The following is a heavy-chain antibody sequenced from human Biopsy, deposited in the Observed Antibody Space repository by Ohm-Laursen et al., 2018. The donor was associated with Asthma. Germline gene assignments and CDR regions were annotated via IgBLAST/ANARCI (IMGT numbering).Heavy chain of an antibody. J-gene: IGHJ4*02. V-gene: IGHV4-39*01. CDR3: VSPPGY. CDR2: IYYSGST. CDR1: GDSMRGSDYS. Sequence: SETLSLTCYVSGDSMRGSDYSWGWIRRPPGKGLEFIGTIYYSGSTYYNPSLKSRVTLSVDASKNQFSLKLTSVTAADTAVYYCVSPPGYWGQGTRVTVSS.